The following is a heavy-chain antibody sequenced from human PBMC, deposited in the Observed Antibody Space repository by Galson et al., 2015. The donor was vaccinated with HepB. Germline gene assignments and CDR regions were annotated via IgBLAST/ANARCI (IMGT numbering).Heavy chain of an antibody. CDR1: GGTFSNYA. Sequence: SVKVSCRASGGTFSNYAISWVRQAPGQGLEWMGGIIPMFATANYAQKFQGRVTITADKSTGTVYMELSSLRSGDTAVYYCARAAGEMPTNKEGDLYYGMDVWGQGTTVTVAS. V-gene: IGHV1-69*06. D-gene: IGHD5-24*01. CDR2: IIPMFATA. CDR3: ARAAGEMPTNKEGDLYYGMDV. J-gene: IGHJ6*02.